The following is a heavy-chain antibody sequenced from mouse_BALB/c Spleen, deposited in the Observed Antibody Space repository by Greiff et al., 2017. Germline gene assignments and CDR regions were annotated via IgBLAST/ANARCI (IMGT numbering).Heavy chain of an antibody. Sequence: QVQLQQSGAELVRPGTSVKVSCKASGYAFTNYLIEWVKQRPGQGLEWIGVINPGSGGTNYNEKFKGKATLTADKSSSTAYMQLSSLTSDDSAVYFCAREVRIYDCLYYAMDYWGQGTSVTVSS. J-gene: IGHJ4*01. CDR2: INPGSGGT. V-gene: IGHV1-54*01. D-gene: IGHD2-3*01. CDR3: AREVRIYDCLYYAMDY. CDR1: GYAFTNYL.